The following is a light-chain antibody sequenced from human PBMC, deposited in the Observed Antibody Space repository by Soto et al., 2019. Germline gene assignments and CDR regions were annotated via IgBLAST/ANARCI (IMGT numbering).Light chain of an antibody. V-gene: IGKV2-30*02. CDR1: QRLIHSDGNTY. J-gene: IGKJ1*01. CDR3: MQGTHWPWT. CDR2: KVS. Sequence: DVVMTQSPLSLPVTLGQPASISCRSSQRLIHSDGNTYLNWFQQRPGQSPRRLIYKVSDRDSGVPDRFSGSGSGTDFTLKISRVEAEDVGVYYCMQGTHWPWTVGQGTEVEIK.